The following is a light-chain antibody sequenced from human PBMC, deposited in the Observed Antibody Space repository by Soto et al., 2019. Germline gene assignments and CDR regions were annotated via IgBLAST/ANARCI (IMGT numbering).Light chain of an antibody. J-gene: IGLJ2*01. V-gene: IGLV4-69*01. CDR1: SAYSTYA. CDR3: QTWGTGVV. CDR2: LNYDGTH. Sequence: QLVLTQSPSASASLGASVKLTCSLRSAYSTYAIVWHQQQPGKGPRFLMRLNYDGTHTKGDGIPDRFSGSSSGTERYLIISSLQSEDGAEYYCQTWGTGVVFGGGTKLTVL.